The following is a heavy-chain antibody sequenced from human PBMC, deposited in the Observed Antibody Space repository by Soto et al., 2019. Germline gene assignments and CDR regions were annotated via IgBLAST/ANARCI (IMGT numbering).Heavy chain of an antibody. Sequence: QVQLVESGGGVVQPGRSLRLSCAASGFTFSSYGMHWVRQAPGKGLEWVAVISYDGSNKYYADSVKGRFTISRDNSKNTLYLQMNSLGAEDTAVYYCAKGGAVAGPRGGFFDYWGQGTLVTVSS. CDR3: AKGGAVAGPRGGFFDY. V-gene: IGHV3-30*18. CDR1: GFTFSSYG. D-gene: IGHD6-19*01. CDR2: ISYDGSNK. J-gene: IGHJ4*02.